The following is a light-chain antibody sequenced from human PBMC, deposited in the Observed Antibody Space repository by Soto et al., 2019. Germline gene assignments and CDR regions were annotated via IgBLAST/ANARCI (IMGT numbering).Light chain of an antibody. CDR2: GAS. CDR3: HQYGNSPET. J-gene: IGKJ1*01. Sequence: EIVLTQSPGTLSLSPGQRATLSCRASQTVSTRYFSWYQQKPGQAPRLLIYGASIRATAFPDRFSGSGSGTDFTLTISTVEPEDFAVYYCHQYGNSPETFGQGTRVEIK. V-gene: IGKV3-20*01. CDR1: QTVSTRY.